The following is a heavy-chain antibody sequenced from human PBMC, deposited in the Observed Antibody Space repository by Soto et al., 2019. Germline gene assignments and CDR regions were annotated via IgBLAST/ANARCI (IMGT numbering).Heavy chain of an antibody. Sequence: ASVKVSCKASGYTFTEYYVNWVRQAPGQGLEWLGWINPKNGATRYAQKFQGRVIMTRDTSTSTAYMELSSLRSDDTAVYYCAREGSDIAVAGTGDFDYWGQGTLVTVSS. V-gene: IGHV1-2*02. CDR1: GYTFTEYY. CDR3: AREGSDIAVAGTGDFDY. J-gene: IGHJ4*02. D-gene: IGHD6-19*01. CDR2: INPKNGAT.